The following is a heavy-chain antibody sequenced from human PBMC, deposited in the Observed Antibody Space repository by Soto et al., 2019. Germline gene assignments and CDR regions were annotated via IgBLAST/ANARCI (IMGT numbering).Heavy chain of an antibody. CDR2: IIPIFGTA. CDR3: AREVGLERLRTSAFDP. D-gene: IGHD1-1*01. CDR1: GGTFSSYA. V-gene: IGHV1-69*13. J-gene: IGHJ5*02. Sequence: GASVKVSCKASGGTFSSYAISWVRQAPGQGLEWMGGIIPIFGTANYAQKFQGRVTITADESTSTAYMELSSLRSEDTAVYYCAREVGLERLRTSAFDPWGQGTLVTVSS.